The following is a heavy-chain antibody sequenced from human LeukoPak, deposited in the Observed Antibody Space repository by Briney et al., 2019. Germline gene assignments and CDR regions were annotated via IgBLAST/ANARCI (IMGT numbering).Heavy chain of an antibody. CDR2: MNPNSGNT. CDR3: AREDYYGSGSFSNWFDP. Sequence: GASVKVSCKASGYTFTSYDINWVRQATGQGLEWMGWMNPNSGNTGYSQKFQGRITMTWNTSISTAYMKLSSLRSEDTAIYYCAREDYYGSGSFSNWFDPWGQGTLVTVSS. CDR1: GYTFTSYD. J-gene: IGHJ5*02. V-gene: IGHV1-8*01. D-gene: IGHD3-10*01.